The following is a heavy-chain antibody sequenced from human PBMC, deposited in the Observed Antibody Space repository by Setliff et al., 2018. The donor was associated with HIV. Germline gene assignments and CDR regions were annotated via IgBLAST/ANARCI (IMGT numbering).Heavy chain of an antibody. CDR1: GGTFSSHA. CDR2: IIPIFGET. J-gene: IGHJ3*02. D-gene: IGHD1-26*01. CDR3: ATSRGYSGSPSDAFDI. V-gene: IGHV1-69*06. Sequence: GASVKVSCKASGGTFSSHAISWVRQAPGQGLEWMGGIIPIFGETIYAEKFQGRVTITADTSTDTAYMELSSLRSEDTAVYYCATSRGYSGSPSDAFDIWGQGTMVTVSS.